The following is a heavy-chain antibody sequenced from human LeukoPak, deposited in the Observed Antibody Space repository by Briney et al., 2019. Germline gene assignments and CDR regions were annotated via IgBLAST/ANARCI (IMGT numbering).Heavy chain of an antibody. V-gene: IGHV4-34*01. CDR2: INHSGST. Sequence: PSETLSLTCAVYGGSFSGYYWSWIRQPPGKGLEWIGEINHSGSTNYNPSLKSRVTISVDTSKNQFSLKLSSVTAADTAVYYCARRSGFWSGYYTGYNWFDPWGQGTLVTVSS. CDR1: GGSFSGYY. CDR3: ARRSGFWSGYYTGYNWFDP. J-gene: IGHJ5*02. D-gene: IGHD3-3*01.